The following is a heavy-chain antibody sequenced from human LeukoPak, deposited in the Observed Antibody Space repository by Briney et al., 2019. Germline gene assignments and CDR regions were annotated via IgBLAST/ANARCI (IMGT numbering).Heavy chain of an antibody. CDR1: GFTVSSNY. Sequence: GGSLRLSCAASGFTVSSNYMSWVRQAPGKGLEWVSVIYSSGSTYYADSVKGRFTISRDNSKNTLYLQMNSLRAEDTAVYYCARVGEYNWFDPWGQGTLVTVSS. CDR3: ARVGEYNWFDP. V-gene: IGHV3-53*01. D-gene: IGHD3-10*01. J-gene: IGHJ5*02. CDR2: IYSSGST.